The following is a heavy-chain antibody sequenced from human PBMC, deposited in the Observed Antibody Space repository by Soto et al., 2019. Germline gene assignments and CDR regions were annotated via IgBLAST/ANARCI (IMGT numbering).Heavy chain of an antibody. D-gene: IGHD2-2*01. CDR2: IIPIFGTA. V-gene: IGHV1-69*13. CDR1: GGTFSSYA. Sequence: SGKVSCKASGGTFSSYAISWVRQAPGQGLEWMGGIIPIFGTANYAQKFQGRVTITADESTSTAYMELSRLRSEDTAVYYCATTTIKRGYCSSTSCFNYGMDVWGQGTTVTVSS. J-gene: IGHJ6*02. CDR3: ATTTIKRGYCSSTSCFNYGMDV.